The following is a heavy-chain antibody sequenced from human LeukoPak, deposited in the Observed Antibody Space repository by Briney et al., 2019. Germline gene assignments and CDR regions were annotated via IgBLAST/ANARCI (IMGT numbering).Heavy chain of an antibody. V-gene: IGHV1-24*01. Sequence: ASVKVSCKVSGYTLTELPMHWVRQAPGKGLEWMGGFDPEDAATIYTQKFQGRVTMTEDTSTDTAYMELSSLRSEDPAVYYCATGGGGSYSYWGQGTLVTVSS. J-gene: IGHJ4*02. D-gene: IGHD1-26*01. CDR2: FDPEDAAT. CDR1: GYTLTELP. CDR3: ATGGGGSYSY.